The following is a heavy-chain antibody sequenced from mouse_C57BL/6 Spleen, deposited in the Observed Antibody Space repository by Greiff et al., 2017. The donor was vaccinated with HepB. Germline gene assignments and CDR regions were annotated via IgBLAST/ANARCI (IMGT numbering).Heavy chain of an antibody. J-gene: IGHJ2*01. Sequence: DVQLVESGGGLVQPGGSLKLSCAASGFTFSDYYMYWVRQTPEKRLEWVAYISNGGGSTYYPDTVKGRFTISRDNAKNTLYLQMSRLKSEDTAMYYCARRGEGYYFDYWGQGTTLTVSS. CDR1: GFTFSDYY. CDR2: ISNGGGST. V-gene: IGHV5-12*01. CDR3: ARRGEGYYFDY.